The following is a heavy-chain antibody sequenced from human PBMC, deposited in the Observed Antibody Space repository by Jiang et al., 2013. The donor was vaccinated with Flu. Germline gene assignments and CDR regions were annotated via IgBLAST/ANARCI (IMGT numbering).Heavy chain of an antibody. J-gene: IGHJ5*02. CDR2: INHSGST. CDR1: GGSFSGYY. V-gene: IGHV4-34*01. CDR3: ARGLTLRYFDWLIMGAWFDP. D-gene: IGHD3-9*01. Sequence: LLKPSETLSLTCAVYGGSFSGYYWSWIRQPPGKGLEWIGEINHSGSTNYNPSLKSRVTISVDTSKNQFSLKLSSVTAADTAVYYCARGLTLRYFDWLIMGAWFDPWGQGTLVTVSS.